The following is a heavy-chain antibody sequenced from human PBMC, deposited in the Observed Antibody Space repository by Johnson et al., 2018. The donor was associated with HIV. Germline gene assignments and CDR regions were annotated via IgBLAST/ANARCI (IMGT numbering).Heavy chain of an antibody. V-gene: IGHV3-30*19. CDR2: IWYDGSNK. D-gene: IGHD3-10*01. CDR1: GFTFSSYG. Sequence: QVQLVESGGGVVQPGRSLRLSCAASGFTFSSYGMHWVRQAPGKGLEWVAVIWYDGSNKYYADSVKGRFTISRDNSKNTLYLQMNSLRAEDTAVYYCARESPAGAGSGSDAFDIWGQGTMVTVSS. CDR3: ARESPAGAGSGSDAFDI. J-gene: IGHJ3*02.